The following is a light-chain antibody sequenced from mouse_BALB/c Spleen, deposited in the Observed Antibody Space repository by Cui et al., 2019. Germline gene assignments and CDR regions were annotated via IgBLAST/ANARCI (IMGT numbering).Light chain of an antibody. J-gene: IGKJ2*01. V-gene: IGKV4-55*01. Sequence: QIVLTQSPAIMSASPGEKVTMTCSASSSVSNMYWYQQKPGSSPRLLIYDTSNLASGVPVRFSGSGSGTSYSLTISRMEAEDAATYYCQQWSSYTFGGGTKLEIK. CDR2: DTS. CDR1: SSVSN. CDR3: QQWSSYT.